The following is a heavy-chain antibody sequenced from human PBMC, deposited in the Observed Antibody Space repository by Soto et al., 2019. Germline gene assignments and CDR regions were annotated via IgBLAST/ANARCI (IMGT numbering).Heavy chain of an antibody. CDR3: ATTADH. D-gene: IGHD2-21*02. CDR1: GGPISGSIYY. J-gene: IGHJ4*02. Sequence: PSETLSLTCTVSGGPISGSIYYWAWIRQPPGKGLEWIGSIYYTGTTYYSPSVRSRVAMSVDTFNNQFSLTLTSVTAADTAVYYCATTADHWGQGTLVTVSS. V-gene: IGHV4-39*01. CDR2: IYYTGTT.